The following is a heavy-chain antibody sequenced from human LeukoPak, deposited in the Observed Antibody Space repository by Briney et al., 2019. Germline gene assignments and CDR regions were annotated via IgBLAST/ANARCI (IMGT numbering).Heavy chain of an antibody. CDR1: GFTFSSYA. D-gene: IGHD4-17*01. V-gene: IGHV3-23*01. CDR3: AKDLYGDYVGDY. CDR2: ISASDGST. J-gene: IGHJ4*02. Sequence: GGSLRRSCAASGFTFSSYAMSWVRQAPGKGLEWVSTISASDGSTFYADSVKGRFTISRDNSKNTLYLQMNSLRAEDTAVYFCAKDLYGDYVGDYWGQGTLVTVSS.